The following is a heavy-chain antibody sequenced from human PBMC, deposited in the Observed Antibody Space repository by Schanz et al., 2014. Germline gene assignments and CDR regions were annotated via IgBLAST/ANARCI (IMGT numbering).Heavy chain of an antibody. CDR2: INPDSGDT. CDR3: ARVYRWQHILGHFDS. CDR1: GYTFVGYY. D-gene: IGHD6-13*01. J-gene: IGHJ4*02. V-gene: IGHV1-2*02. Sequence: QVQLVQSGPEVKKPGASVRVSCQASGYTFVGYYIHWLRQAPGQGLERMGWINPDSGDTNYVQNFQGRVTMTRDTTITTAYMDLSRLTSDNTAVYYCARVYRWQHILGHFDSWGQGSLVTVSS.